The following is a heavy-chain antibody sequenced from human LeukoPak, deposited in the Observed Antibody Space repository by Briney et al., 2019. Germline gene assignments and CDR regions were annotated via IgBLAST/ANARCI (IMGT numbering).Heavy chain of an antibody. V-gene: IGHV4-31*03. CDR1: GGSISSGGYY. J-gene: IGHJ5*02. CDR2: IYYSVST. D-gene: IGHD1-26*01. CDR3: ARGPTNTNNWFDP. Sequence: SGPLSLTCTVSGGSISSGGYYWSWIRQHPGKGLEWIGFIYYSVSTYYTPSLKSRVTISLDTSKNQFSLKLSSVTAADTAVYYCARGPTNTNNWFDPWGQGTLVTV.